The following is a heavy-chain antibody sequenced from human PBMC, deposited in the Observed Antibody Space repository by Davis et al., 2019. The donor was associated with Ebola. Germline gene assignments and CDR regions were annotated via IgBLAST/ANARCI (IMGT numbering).Heavy chain of an antibody. CDR3: ARAGGVGFLGFWYSSSYFDY. Sequence: AASVKVSCKASGYTFTGYYMHWVRQAPGQGLEWMGWINPNSGGTNYAQKFQGWVTMTRDTSISTAYMELSRLRSDDTAVYYCARAGGVGFLGFWYSSSYFDYWGQGTLVTVSS. V-gene: IGHV1-2*04. CDR2: INPNSGGT. J-gene: IGHJ4*02. CDR1: GYTFTGYY. D-gene: IGHD6-13*01.